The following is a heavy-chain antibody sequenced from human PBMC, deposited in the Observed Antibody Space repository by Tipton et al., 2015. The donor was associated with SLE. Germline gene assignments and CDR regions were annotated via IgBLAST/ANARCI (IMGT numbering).Heavy chain of an antibody. CDR3: TTDRPARGFDP. CDR2: IKSKTDGGTT. J-gene: IGHJ5*02. D-gene: IGHD1-14*01. Sequence: SLRLSCAASGFTFSDYSMNWIRQAPGKGLEWVGRIKSKTDGGTTDYAAPVKGRFTISRDDSKNTLYLQMNSLKTEDTAVYYCTTDRPARGFDPWGQGTLVTVSS. V-gene: IGHV3-15*01. CDR1: GFTFSDYS.